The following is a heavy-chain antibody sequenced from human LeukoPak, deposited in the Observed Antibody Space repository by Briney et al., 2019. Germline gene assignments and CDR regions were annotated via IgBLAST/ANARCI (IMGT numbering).Heavy chain of an antibody. CDR2: INHSGST. Sequence: SETLSLTCAVYGGSFSGYYWSWIRQPPGKGLEWIGEINHSGSTNYSPSLKSRVTISVDTSKNQFSLKLSSVTAADTAVYYCARGGYSYGWYYYYGMDVWGQGTTVTVSS. V-gene: IGHV4-34*01. CDR1: GGSFSGYY. D-gene: IGHD5-18*01. CDR3: ARGGYSYGWYYYYGMDV. J-gene: IGHJ6*02.